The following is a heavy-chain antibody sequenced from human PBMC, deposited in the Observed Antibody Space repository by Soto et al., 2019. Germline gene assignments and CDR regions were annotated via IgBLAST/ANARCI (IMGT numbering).Heavy chain of an antibody. CDR3: AHTSALYSCYVSYFVY. CDR1: GFSLSTTGVG. CDR2: IYWDDDK. J-gene: IGHJ4*02. Sequence: QITLKESGPTLVKPTQTLTLTCTFSGFSLSTTGVGVGWIRQPPGKALEWLALIYWDDDKRYSPSLKSRPTNTQDTSKNQVVLTMTHTDPVDTATYYCAHTSALYSCYVSYFVYWGQGTLVNGSS. D-gene: IGHD5-12*01. V-gene: IGHV2-5*02.